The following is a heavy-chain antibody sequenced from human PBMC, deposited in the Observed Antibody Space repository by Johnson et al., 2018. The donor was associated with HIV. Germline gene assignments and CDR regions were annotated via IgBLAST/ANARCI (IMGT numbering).Heavy chain of an antibody. CDR3: ARDHSRDEAFDI. V-gene: IGHV3-NL1*01. CDR1: GFTFSSYG. CDR2: IYSGGST. D-gene: IGHD5-24*01. J-gene: IGHJ3*02. Sequence: QVQLVESGGGVVQPGRSLRLSCAASGFTFSSYGMHWVRQAPGKGLEWVAVIYSGGSTYYADSVKGRFIISRDNSKNTLNLQMNSLRAEDTAVYYCARDHSRDEAFDIWGQGTMVAVSS.